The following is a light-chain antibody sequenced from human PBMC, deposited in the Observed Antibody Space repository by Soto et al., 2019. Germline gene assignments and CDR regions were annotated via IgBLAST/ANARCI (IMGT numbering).Light chain of an antibody. CDR1: QSISSW. CDR2: KAS. CDR3: QQYDSYPLT. J-gene: IGKJ4*01. Sequence: LQMTQSPSTLSASVGDRVTITCRASQSISSWLAWYQQKPGKAPNLLIYKASSLESGVPSRFSGSGSGTEFTLTVSSLQPDDFATYYCQQYDSYPLTFGGGTKVDIK. V-gene: IGKV1-5*03.